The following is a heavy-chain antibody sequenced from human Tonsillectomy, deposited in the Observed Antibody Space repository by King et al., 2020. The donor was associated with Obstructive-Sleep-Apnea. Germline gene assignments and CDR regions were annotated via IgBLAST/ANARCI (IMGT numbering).Heavy chain of an antibody. V-gene: IGHV3-33*06. CDR2: IWSDVSNT. J-gene: IGHJ5*02. D-gene: IGHD3-3*01. CDR1: GFTFSSYG. CDR3: AKEDFGVLPTFDP. Sequence: VQLVESGGGVVQPGRFLRLSCAASGFTFSSYGMHWVRQAPGKGLEWVAVIWSDVSNTYYGYSVKGRFTISRDNSKNMLYLQMNSLRVEDTAVYYCAKEDFGVLPTFDPWGQGTLVIVSS.